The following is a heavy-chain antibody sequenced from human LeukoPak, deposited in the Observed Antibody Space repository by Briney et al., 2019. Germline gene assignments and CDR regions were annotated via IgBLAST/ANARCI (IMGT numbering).Heavy chain of an antibody. D-gene: IGHD2-2*02. CDR3: ARWGVVAPAAIMFMDY. CDR2: INSDGSST. CDR1: GFTFSSYW. Sequence: GGSLRLSCAASGFTFSSYWMHWVRQAPGKGLVWVSRINSDGSSTSYADSVKGRFTISRDNAKNSLYLQMNSLRAEDTAVYYCARWGVVAPAAIMFMDYWGQGTLVTVSS. V-gene: IGHV3-74*01. J-gene: IGHJ4*02.